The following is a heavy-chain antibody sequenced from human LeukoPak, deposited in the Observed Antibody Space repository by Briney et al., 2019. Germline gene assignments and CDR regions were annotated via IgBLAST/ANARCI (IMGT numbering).Heavy chain of an antibody. CDR3: ARSVLSPVLQDFDY. V-gene: IGHV3-33*01. Sequence: GGSLRLSCAASGFTFSSCGMHWVRQAPGKGLEWVAVIWYDGSKKYYADSVKGRSTISRDDSKNTLYLQMNSLRVEDTAVYYCARSVLSPVLQDFDYWGQGTLVTVSS. CDR2: IWYDGSKK. J-gene: IGHJ4*02. CDR1: GFTFSSCG. D-gene: IGHD5-24*01.